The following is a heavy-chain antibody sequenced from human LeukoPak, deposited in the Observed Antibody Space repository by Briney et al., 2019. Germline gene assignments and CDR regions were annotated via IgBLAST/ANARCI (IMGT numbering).Heavy chain of an antibody. J-gene: IGHJ5*02. CDR3: AREGDSSGWYFYLDP. V-gene: IGHV1-69*10. D-gene: IGHD6-19*01. CDR1: GGTFSSYA. CDR2: IIPILGTA. Sequence: SVKVSCKASGGTFSSYAISWVRQAPGQGLEWMGGIIPILGTANYAQKFQGRVTITADKSTSTAYMELSSLRSEDTAVYYCAREGDSSGWYFYLDPWGQGTLVTVSS.